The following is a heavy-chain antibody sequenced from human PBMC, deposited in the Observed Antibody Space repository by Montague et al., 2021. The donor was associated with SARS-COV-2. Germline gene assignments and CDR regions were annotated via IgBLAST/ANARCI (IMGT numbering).Heavy chain of an antibody. CDR1: GGSISSSTW. Sequence: SETLSLTCTVSGGSISSSTWWSWVRQSPGKGLEWVGETYLSGFTQYNPSVKSRVTISLDDSRSQFSLRLTSVTAADTAVYFCARGGLGNRGFDYWGQGALVPVSS. D-gene: IGHD3/OR15-3a*01. V-gene: IGHV4-4*02. CDR3: ARGGLGNRGFDY. CDR2: TYLSGFT. J-gene: IGHJ4*02.